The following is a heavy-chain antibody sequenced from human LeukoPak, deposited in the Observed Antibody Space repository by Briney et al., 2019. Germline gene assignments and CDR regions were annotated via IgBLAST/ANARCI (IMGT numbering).Heavy chain of an antibody. J-gene: IGHJ6*02. Sequence: ASVKVSCKASGYTFTSYDINWVRQATGQGLEWMGWMNPNSGNTGYAQKFQGRVTMTRNTSISTAYMELSSLRSEDTAVHYCARGYGRPMKKGMDVWGQGTTVTVSS. CDR1: GYTFTSYD. CDR3: ARGYGRPMKKGMDV. V-gene: IGHV1-8*01. CDR2: MNPNSGNT. D-gene: IGHD3-16*01.